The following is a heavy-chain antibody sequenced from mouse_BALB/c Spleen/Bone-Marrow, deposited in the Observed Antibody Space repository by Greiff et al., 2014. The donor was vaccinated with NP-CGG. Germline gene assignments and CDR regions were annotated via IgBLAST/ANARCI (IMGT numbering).Heavy chain of an antibody. V-gene: IGHV7-3*02. CDR2: IRNKPNGYTT. D-gene: IGHD1-1*01. Sequence: VQLKESGGGLVQPGGSLRLSCATSGFTFTDYYMSWVRQPPGKALEWLGFIRNKPNGYTTEYSASVKGRFTISRDNSQSILYLQMNTLRAEDRATYYCARDDYGRGYWGQGTTLTVSS. J-gene: IGHJ2*01. CDR1: GFTFTDYY. CDR3: ARDDYGRGY.